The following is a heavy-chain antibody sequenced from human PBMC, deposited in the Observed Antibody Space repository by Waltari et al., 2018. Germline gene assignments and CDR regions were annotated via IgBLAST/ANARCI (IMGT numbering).Heavy chain of an antibody. D-gene: IGHD3-22*01. CDR2: KSGYNGKK. V-gene: IGHV1-18*04. Sequence: QVQMVQSGPEVKKPGASVKVSCKYSGYTFSNSGISWVRLAPGQGLEWMGWKSGYNGKKRYAPKVQGRVTVTTDTSTVRTYMELRSLRSDETAVYYCARTYYYDSRDFDHWGQGTLVTVSS. CDR3: ARTYYYDSRDFDH. CDR1: GYTFSNSG. J-gene: IGHJ4*02.